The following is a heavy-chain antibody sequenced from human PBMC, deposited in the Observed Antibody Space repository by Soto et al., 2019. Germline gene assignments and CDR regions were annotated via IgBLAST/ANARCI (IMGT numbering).Heavy chain of an antibody. CDR2: IYYSGST. V-gene: IGHV4-59*01. CDR3: ARHTPPGVTAYWYFDL. D-gene: IGHD2-21*02. Sequence: SETLSLTCTVSGGSINDFYWSWIRQPPGKGLEWIGYIYYSGSTDYNPSLKGRVTISVDTSKNQFSLKLRSVTAADTAMYYCARHTPPGVTAYWYFDLWGRGTLVTVSS. J-gene: IGHJ2*01. CDR1: GGSINDFY.